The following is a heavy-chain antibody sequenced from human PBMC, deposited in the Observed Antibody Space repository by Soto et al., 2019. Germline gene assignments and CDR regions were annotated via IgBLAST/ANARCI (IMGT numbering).Heavy chain of an antibody. D-gene: IGHD2-15*01. CDR2: ISGSGGST. CDR3: AKIPRVVYYYYYYMDV. Sequence: GGSLRLSCAASGFTFGSYAMSWVRQAPGKGLEWVSAISGSGGSTYYADSVKGRFTISRDNSKNTLYLQMNSLRAEDTAVYYCAKIPRVVYYYYYYMDVWGKGTTVTVSS. V-gene: IGHV3-23*01. CDR1: GFTFGSYA. J-gene: IGHJ6*03.